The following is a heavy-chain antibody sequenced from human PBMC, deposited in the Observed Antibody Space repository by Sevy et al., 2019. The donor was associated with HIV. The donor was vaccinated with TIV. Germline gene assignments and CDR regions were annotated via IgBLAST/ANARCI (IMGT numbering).Heavy chain of an antibody. D-gene: IGHD3-16*01. CDR1: GFTFRSYW. J-gene: IGHJ4*02. CDR2: INSDGSTT. V-gene: IGHV3-74*01. CDR3: ARGGGHYFDY. Sequence: GGSLRLSCAASGFTFRSYWLHWVRQAPGKGLIWVSRINSDGSTTTYADSVKGRFTISRDNAKNTLYMQMNSLRAEDTAVYYCARGGGHYFDYWGQGTQVTVSS.